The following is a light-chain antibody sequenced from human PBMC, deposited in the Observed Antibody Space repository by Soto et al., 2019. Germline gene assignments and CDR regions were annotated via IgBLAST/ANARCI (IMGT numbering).Light chain of an antibody. CDR1: QEVSNN. V-gene: IGKV3-15*01. CDR3: QQYNFWPPIT. J-gene: IGKJ5*01. CDR2: YAS. Sequence: EVMMTQSPAILSVSPGERDTLSWRASQEVSNNIVWYQQKPGQAPRLLLYYASTRATGGPARFSGIGSGTEFTLTISSRQSEDFALYYCQQYNFWPPITFGQGTRLEIK.